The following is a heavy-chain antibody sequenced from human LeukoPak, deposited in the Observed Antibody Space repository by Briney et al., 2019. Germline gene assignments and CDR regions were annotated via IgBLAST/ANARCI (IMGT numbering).Heavy chain of an antibody. Sequence: GGSLRLSCAASGFTFSSYSMNWVRHAPGKGLEWVSAITRTSSYIYYADSLKGRFTISRDNAKNSLYLQMNSLRAEDTAVYYCARDGEGDWDNSYYYYLDVWGKGTTVTVSS. CDR1: GFTFSSYS. V-gene: IGHV3-21*01. CDR2: ITRTSSYI. D-gene: IGHD2-21*01. CDR3: ARDGEGDWDNSYYYYLDV. J-gene: IGHJ6*03.